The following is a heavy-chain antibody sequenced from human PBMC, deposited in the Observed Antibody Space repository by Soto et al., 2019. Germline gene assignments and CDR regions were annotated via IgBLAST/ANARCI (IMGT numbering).Heavy chain of an antibody. CDR2: IYTSGST. J-gene: IGHJ3*02. CDR3: AREDTGEWLVPIGAFDI. CDR1: GGSISSYY. V-gene: IGHV4-4*07. Sequence: QVQLQESGPGLVKPSETLSLTCTVSGGSISSYYWSWIRQPAGKGLEWIGRIYTSGSTNYNPSLKSRVTMSVDTSKNQFSRKLSSVTAADTAVYYCAREDTGEWLVPIGAFDIWGQGTMFTVSS. D-gene: IGHD6-19*01.